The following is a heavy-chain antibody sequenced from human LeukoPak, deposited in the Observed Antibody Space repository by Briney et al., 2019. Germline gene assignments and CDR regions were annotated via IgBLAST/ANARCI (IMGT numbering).Heavy chain of an antibody. CDR2: IKQDGSDK. CDR1: GFTFTKYW. CDR3: ARMASLGFDP. V-gene: IGHV3-7*01. D-gene: IGHD3-3*02. Sequence: PGDSLRLSCAASGFTFTKYWMTWVRQAGGKGLEGVGNIKQDGSDKNYMDSVKSRFTISRDNAKNSLYLQMNSLRAEDTAVYYCARMASLGFDPWGQGTLVTVSS. J-gene: IGHJ5*02.